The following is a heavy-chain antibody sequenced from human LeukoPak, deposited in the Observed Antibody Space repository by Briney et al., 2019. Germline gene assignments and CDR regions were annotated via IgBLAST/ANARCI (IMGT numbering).Heavy chain of an antibody. J-gene: IGHJ5*02. D-gene: IGHD6-13*01. V-gene: IGHV3-74*01. CDR3: ARVGSSSWYSDNWFDP. Sequence: GGSLRLSCAASGFTFSSYWMHWVRQVPGKGLVWVSLINADGSSTTYADSVKGRFTISRDNAKNTLYLQMNSLRAEDTAVYYCARVGSSSWYSDNWFDPWGQGTLVTVSS. CDR1: GFTFSSYW. CDR2: INADGSST.